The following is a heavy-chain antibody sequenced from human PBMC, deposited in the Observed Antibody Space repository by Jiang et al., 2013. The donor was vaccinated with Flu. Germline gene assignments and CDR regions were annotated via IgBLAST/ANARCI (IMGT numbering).Heavy chain of an antibody. J-gene: IGHJ4*02. V-gene: IGHV4-59*08. Sequence: GPGLVKPSETLSLTCTVSGGSMSSYYWGWIRQPPGKGLEWIGHVYYTGRTNFNPSLKSRVAISIDTANNQFSVKLSSVTPADTAFYYCARVASSDYGERYFDQWGQGTQVTVSS. CDR1: GGSMSSYY. CDR3: ARVASSDYGERYFDQ. D-gene: IGHD4-17*01. CDR2: VYYTGRT.